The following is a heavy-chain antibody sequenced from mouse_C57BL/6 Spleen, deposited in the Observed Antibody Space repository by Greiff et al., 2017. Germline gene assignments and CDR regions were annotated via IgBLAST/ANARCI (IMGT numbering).Heavy chain of an antibody. CDR1: GYTFTSYW. CDR3: ARTRSYECGTSYFDV. V-gene: IGHV1-64*01. CDR2: IHPNSGST. D-gene: IGHD1-1*01. J-gene: IGHJ1*03. Sequence: QVQLQQPGAELVKPGASVKLSCKASGYTFTSYWMHWVKQRPGQGLEWIGMIHPNSGSTKYNEKFKSKATLTVDKSSSTAYMQLSSLTSEDSAIYYCARTRSYECGTSYFDVWGTGTTVTVSS.